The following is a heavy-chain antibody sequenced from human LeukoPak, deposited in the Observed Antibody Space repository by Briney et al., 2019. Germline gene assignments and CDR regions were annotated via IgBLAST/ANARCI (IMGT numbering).Heavy chain of an antibody. CDR3: ARGRLYYYDSSGPATRRRTYNWFDP. D-gene: IGHD3-22*01. Sequence: SETLSLTCTVSGGSISSGDYYWSWIRQPPGKGLEWIGYIYYSGSTYYNPSLKSRVTISVDTSKNQFSLKLSSVTAADTAVYYCARGRLYYYDSSGPATRRRTYNWFDPWGQGTLVTVSS. CDR1: GGSISSGDYY. CDR2: IYYSGST. V-gene: IGHV4-30-4*01. J-gene: IGHJ5*02.